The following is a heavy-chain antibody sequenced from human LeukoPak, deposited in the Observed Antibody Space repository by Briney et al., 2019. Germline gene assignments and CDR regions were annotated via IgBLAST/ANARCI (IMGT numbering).Heavy chain of an antibody. Sequence: GESLKISCKGSGYRFTSYWIGWVRQLPGKGLEWMGIIYPGESETRYSPSFQGQVTFSADKSITTAYLQWSSLKASDTAMYYCARVAEGTTYCGVDCYNYYYYSMDVWGQGTTVTVSS. CDR1: GYRFTSYW. CDR2: IYPGESET. J-gene: IGHJ6*02. D-gene: IGHD2-21*02. V-gene: IGHV5-51*01. CDR3: ARVAEGTTYCGVDCYNYYYYSMDV.